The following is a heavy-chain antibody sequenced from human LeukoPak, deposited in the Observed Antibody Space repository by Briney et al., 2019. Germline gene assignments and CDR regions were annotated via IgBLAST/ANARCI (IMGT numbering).Heavy chain of an antibody. J-gene: IGHJ3*02. CDR2: IYYGGNT. CDR3: ARASPMLDAFDI. D-gene: IGHD2-8*01. V-gene: IGHV4-61*01. CDR1: GDSLSSGSYY. Sequence: SETLSLTCTVSGDSLSSGSYYWSWIRQPPGKGLEWIGYIYYGGNTNLNPSLKGRVTISVDTSKNQFSLKMSSVTAADTAVYYCARASPMLDAFDIWGQGTMVTVS.